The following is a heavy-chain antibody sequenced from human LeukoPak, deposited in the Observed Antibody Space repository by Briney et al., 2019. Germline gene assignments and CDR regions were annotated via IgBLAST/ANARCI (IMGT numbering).Heavy chain of an antibody. CDR3: ARDRGVDYCSGGSCSHYYYMDV. CDR2: INPNSGGT. V-gene: IGHV1-2*02. D-gene: IGHD2-15*01. J-gene: IGHJ6*03. Sequence: GASVKVSCKASGYTFTGYYMHWVRQAPGQGLEWMGWINPNSGGTNYAQKFQGRVTMTRDTSISTAYMELSRLRSDDTAVYYCARDRGVDYCSGGSCSHYYYMDVWGKGTTVTISS. CDR1: GYTFTGYY.